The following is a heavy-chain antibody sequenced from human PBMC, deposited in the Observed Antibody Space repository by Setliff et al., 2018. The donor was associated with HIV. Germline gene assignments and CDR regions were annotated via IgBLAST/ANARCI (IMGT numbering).Heavy chain of an antibody. CDR1: GYTFSSYG. V-gene: IGHV1-18*01. J-gene: IGHJ1*01. CDR3: ARVVVRGVTFIAEYFQH. CDR2: ISVDNGNT. Sequence: ASVKVSCKSSGYTFSSYGISWVRQAPGQRLEWMGWISVDNGNTNYAQKFQGRVTMTRDTSTNTVYMELSSLRSEDTAVYYCARVVVRGVTFIAEYFQHWGQGTLVTVSS. D-gene: IGHD3-10*01.